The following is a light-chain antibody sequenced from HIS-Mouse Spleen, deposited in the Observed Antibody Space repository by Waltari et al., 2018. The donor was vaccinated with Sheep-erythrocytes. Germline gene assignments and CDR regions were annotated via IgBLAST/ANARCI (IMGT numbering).Light chain of an antibody. CDR1: HRDVGGYSS. J-gene: IGLJ1*01. V-gene: IGLV2-11*01. Sequence: QSALTQPRSVSVSTGKSVTISCTGTHRDVGGYSSVSWYQQHPGKAHKLMIYDVSKRPSGVPDRFSGSKSGNTASLTISGLQAEDEADYYCCSYAGSYNHVFATGTKVTVL. CDR3: CSYAGSYNHV. CDR2: DVS.